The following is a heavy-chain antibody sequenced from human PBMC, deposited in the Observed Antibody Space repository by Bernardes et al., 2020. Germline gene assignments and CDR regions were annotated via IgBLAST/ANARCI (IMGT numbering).Heavy chain of an antibody. D-gene: IGHD2-2*01. Sequence: GGSLRLSCAASGFTFSSYSMNWVRQAPGKGLEWVSYISSSSSTIYYADSVKGRFTISRDNAKNSLYLQMNSLRDEDTAVYYCASGYCSSTSCYGPQGHDAFDIWGQGTMVTVSS. V-gene: IGHV3-48*02. CDR1: GFTFSSYS. CDR2: ISSSSSTI. J-gene: IGHJ3*02. CDR3: ASGYCSSTSCYGPQGHDAFDI.